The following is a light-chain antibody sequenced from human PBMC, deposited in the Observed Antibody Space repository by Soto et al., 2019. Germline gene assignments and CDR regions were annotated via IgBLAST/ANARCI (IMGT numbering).Light chain of an antibody. CDR2: KGT. Sequence: QSVLAQPASVSGSPGQSVTISCTGTSSDVGAYNSVSWYQQHPDKAPQLMIYKGTQRPSGVSNRFSGSTSGNAASLTISGLQTEDEADYYCYSYAGTYTFVFGTGTKVTVL. CDR3: YSYAGTYTFV. V-gene: IGLV2-23*01. J-gene: IGLJ1*01. CDR1: SSDVGAYNS.